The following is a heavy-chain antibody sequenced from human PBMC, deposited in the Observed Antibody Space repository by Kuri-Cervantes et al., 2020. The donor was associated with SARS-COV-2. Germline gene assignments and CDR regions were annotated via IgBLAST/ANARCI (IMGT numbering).Heavy chain of an antibody. CDR2: IDPSDSYT. CDR3: ARWDGFALDL. CDR1: GYSFSTSW. V-gene: IGHV5-10-1*01. D-gene: IGHD5-24*01. J-gene: IGHJ5*02. Sequence: GGSLRLSCKGSGYSFSTSWMHWVRQMPGKGLEWMGRIDPSDSYTDYRPSLQGHVTISVDRSINTAYMQWCDLKSSDTAVYFCARWDGFALDLWGQGTLVTVSS.